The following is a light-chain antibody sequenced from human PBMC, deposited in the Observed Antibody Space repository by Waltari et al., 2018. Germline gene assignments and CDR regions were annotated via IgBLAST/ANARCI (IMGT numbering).Light chain of an antibody. J-gene: IGKJ4*01. Sequence: DIQMTQFPSSLSASVGDRVTMTCRASQSIDTYLNWYQQKPGKAPKLLINAASSLQSGVPSRFSGSGSGTDFTLTISSLQPEDFATYYCQQSHSTPGTTFGGGTKVEIK. CDR1: QSIDTY. V-gene: IGKV1-39*01. CDR2: AAS. CDR3: QQSHSTPGTT.